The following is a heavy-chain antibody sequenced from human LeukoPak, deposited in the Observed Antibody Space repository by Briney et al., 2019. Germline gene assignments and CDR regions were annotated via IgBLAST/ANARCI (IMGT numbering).Heavy chain of an antibody. CDR3: ARGLGRRGYNWFDP. D-gene: IGHD3-22*01. Sequence: GGSLRLSCAASGFTFSSYSMNRVRQAPGKGLEWVSSISSSSSYIYYADSVKGRFTISRDNAKNSLYLQMNSLRAEDTAVYYCARGLGRRGYNWFDPWGQGTRVTVSS. V-gene: IGHV3-21*01. CDR1: GFTFSSYS. J-gene: IGHJ5*02. CDR2: ISSSSSYI.